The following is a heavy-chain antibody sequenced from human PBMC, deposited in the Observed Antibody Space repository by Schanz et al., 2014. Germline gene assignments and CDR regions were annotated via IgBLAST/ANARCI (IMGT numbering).Heavy chain of an antibody. V-gene: IGHV3-74*01. J-gene: IGHJ5*02. CDR2: INGDGSRT. Sequence: EVQLVESGGGLVQPGGSLRLSCAASGFTFSNYWMHWVRQAPGKGLVWFSRINGDGSRTAYADSVKGRFTISRDNAKNTLYLQMNSLRAEDTAVYYCARPALWCGDNCFDPWGQGTLVTVSS. D-gene: IGHD3-10*01. CDR1: GFTFSNYW. CDR3: ARPALWCGDNCFDP.